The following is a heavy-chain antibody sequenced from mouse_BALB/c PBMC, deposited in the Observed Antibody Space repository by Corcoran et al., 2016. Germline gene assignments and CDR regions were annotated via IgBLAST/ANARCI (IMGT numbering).Heavy chain of an antibody. V-gene: IGHV14-3*02. Sequence: EVQLQQSGAALVKPGASVKLSCTASGFNIKDTNMHWVKQRPEQGLEWIGRIDPANGNTKYDTKFQGKATITGDTSSNTAYLQLSSLTSEDTAVYYCARRAMDYWGQGTSVTVSS. CDR1: GFNIKDTN. CDR3: ARRAMDY. J-gene: IGHJ4*01. CDR2: IDPANGNT.